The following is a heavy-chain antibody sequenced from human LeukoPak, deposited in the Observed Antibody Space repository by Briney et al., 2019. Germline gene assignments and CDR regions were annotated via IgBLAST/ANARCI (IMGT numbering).Heavy chain of an antibody. CDR2: INPSGGST. J-gene: IGHJ4*02. CDR1: GYAFTSYY. Sequence: ASVKVSCKASGYAFTSYYMHWVRQAPGQGLEWMGIINPSGGSTSYAQKFQGRVTMTRDTSTSTAYMELSRLRSDDTAVYYCARDLRAATDYWGQGTLVTVSS. D-gene: IGHD6-13*01. V-gene: IGHV1-46*01. CDR3: ARDLRAATDY.